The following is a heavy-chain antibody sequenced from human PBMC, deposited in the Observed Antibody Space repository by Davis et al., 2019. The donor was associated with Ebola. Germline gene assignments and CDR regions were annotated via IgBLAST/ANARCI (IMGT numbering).Heavy chain of an antibody. Sequence: GGSLRLSCAASGFTVSSNYMSWVRQAPGKGLEWVSVIYSGGSTYYADSVKGRFTISRDNSKNTLYLQMNSLRAEDMAVYYCARALKAYNWNYGYFDYWGQGTLVTVSS. CDR3: ARALKAYNWNYGYFDY. CDR2: IYSGGST. CDR1: GFTVSSNY. J-gene: IGHJ4*02. D-gene: IGHD1-7*01. V-gene: IGHV3-53*01.